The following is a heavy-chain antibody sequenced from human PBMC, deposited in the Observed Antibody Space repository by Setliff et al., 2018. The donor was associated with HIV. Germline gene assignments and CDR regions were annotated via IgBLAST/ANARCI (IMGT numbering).Heavy chain of an antibody. V-gene: IGHV1-69*05. D-gene: IGHD2-2*02. Sequence: ASVKVSCKASGGTFSSYVISWVRQAPGQGPEWMGGIIPMYGVTNYAQKFKGRVTITRDSSASTAYMELSSLTSEDTAVYYCATERYQLRYNSYYYYYGMDVWGQGTTVTVSS. J-gene: IGHJ6*02. CDR1: GGTFSSYV. CDR2: IIPMYGVT. CDR3: ATERYQLRYNSYYYYYGMDV.